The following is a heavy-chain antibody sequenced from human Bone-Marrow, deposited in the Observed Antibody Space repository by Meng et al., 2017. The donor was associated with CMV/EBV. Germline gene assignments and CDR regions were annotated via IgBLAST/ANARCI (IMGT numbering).Heavy chain of an antibody. Sequence: GESLKISCAASGFTFSSYSMNWVRQAPGKGLEWVSSISSSSSYIYYADSIKGRFTISRDNAKNSLYLQMNSLRVEDTAVYYCARDGGIGGITTYPGLLIRGYYYYHGPYGMDVWGQGTTVTVSS. CDR2: ISSSSSYI. CDR1: GFTFSSYS. CDR3: ARDGGIGGITTYPGLLIRGYYYYHGPYGMDV. J-gene: IGHJ6*02. D-gene: IGHD1-26*01. V-gene: IGHV3-21*06.